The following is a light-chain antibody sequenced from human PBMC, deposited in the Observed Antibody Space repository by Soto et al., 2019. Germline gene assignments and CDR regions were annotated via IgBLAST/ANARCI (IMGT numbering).Light chain of an antibody. CDR2: DAS. CDR1: QNINNC. Sequence: EIELTQSPATLPLSPGERATLSCRASQNINNCSAWYQQKPCQTPRLLIYDASTRATDIPARFSGSGSGTDFTPTISGLEPEDFAVYYCQQRVTWPGTFGGGTKVEIK. CDR3: QQRVTWPGT. J-gene: IGKJ4*01. V-gene: IGKV3-11*01.